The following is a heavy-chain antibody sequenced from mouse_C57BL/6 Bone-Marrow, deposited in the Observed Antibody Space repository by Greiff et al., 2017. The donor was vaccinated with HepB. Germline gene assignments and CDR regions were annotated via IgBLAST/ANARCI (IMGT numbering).Heavy chain of an antibody. CDR3: ARHHNWVLFAY. J-gene: IGHJ3*01. CDR1: GFTFSDYY. Sequence: EVQRVESGGGLVQPGGSLKLSCAASGFTFSDYYMYWVRQTPEKRLDWVAYISNGGGSTYYPDTVKGRFTISRDNAKNTLYLQMSRLKSEDTAMYYCARHHNWVLFAYWGQGTLVTVSA. D-gene: IGHD4-1*01. V-gene: IGHV5-12*01. CDR2: ISNGGGST.